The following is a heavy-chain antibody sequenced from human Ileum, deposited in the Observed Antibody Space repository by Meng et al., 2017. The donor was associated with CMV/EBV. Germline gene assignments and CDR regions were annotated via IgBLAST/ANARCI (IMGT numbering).Heavy chain of an antibody. D-gene: IGHD3-9*01. V-gene: IGHV3-23*03. CDR2: VYSGGSTT. Sequence: GGSLRLSCAASGFTFSSYSMNWVRQAPGKGLEWVSAVYSGGSTTFYAASVRGRFTISRDNSKSTLFLQLNSLRAEDTAVYYCARGPFDIFYYYYGLDVWGQGTTVTVSS. CDR1: GFTFSSYS. CDR3: ARGPFDIFYYYYGLDV. J-gene: IGHJ6*02.